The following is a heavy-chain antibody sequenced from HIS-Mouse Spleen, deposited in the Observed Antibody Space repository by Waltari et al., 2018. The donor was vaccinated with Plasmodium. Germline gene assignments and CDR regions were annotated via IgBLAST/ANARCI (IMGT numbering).Heavy chain of an antibody. D-gene: IGHD6-13*01. CDR1: GFPFSGYW. V-gene: IGHV3-7*01. CDR2: IKQEGSEK. CDR3: ASSWYWYFDL. J-gene: IGHJ2*01. Sequence: EVQLVESGGGLVQPGGSLRLPCAAPGFPFSGYWMRGVRQAPGKGLEWVANIKQEGSEKYYVDSVKGRFTISRDNAKNSLYLQMNSLRAEDTAVYYCASSWYWYFDLWGRGTLVTVSS.